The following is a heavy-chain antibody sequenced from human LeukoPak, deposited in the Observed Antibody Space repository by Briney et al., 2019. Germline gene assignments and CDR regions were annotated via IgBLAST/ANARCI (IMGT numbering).Heavy chain of an antibody. D-gene: IGHD3-22*01. J-gene: IGHJ4*02. CDR2: IYYSGST. V-gene: IGHV4-59*12. CDR3: ARAGYYDSSGYSY. Sequence: SETLSLTCTVSGGSISSYYWSWIRQPPGKGLEWIGYIYYSGSTNYNPSLKSRVTISVDTSKNQFSLKLSSVTAADTAVYYCARAGYYDSSGYSYWGQGTLVTVSS. CDR1: GGSISSYY.